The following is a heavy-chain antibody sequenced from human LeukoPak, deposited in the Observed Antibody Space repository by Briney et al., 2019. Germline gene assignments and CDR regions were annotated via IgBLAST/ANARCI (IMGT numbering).Heavy chain of an antibody. J-gene: IGHJ5*02. CDR2: IKEDGSEK. CDR1: GFTFSSYW. D-gene: IGHD6-13*01. V-gene: IGHV3-7*01. Sequence: GGSLRLSCAASGFTFSSYWMSWVRQAPGKGLEWVANIKEDGSEKNYVDSMKGRFTISRDNAKNSLYLQMNSLRAEDTAVYYCARDGLSSSWYTGNWFDPWGQGTLVTVSS. CDR3: ARDGLSSSWYTGNWFDP.